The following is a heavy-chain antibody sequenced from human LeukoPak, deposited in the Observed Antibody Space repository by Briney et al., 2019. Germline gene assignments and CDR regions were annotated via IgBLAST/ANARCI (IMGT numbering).Heavy chain of an antibody. CDR2: IKSNPDGGTA. Sequence: GGSLRLSCTASGFTFSNAWMSWVRQAPGKGLEWVGRIKSNPDGGTADYAAPVKGRFTISRDDSKTTLYLQMSSLKTEDTAVYYCATDGLHLAHYFDYWGQGTLVTVSS. CDR3: ATDGLHLAHYFDY. D-gene: IGHD3/OR15-3a*01. V-gene: IGHV3-15*01. J-gene: IGHJ4*02. CDR1: GFTFSNAW.